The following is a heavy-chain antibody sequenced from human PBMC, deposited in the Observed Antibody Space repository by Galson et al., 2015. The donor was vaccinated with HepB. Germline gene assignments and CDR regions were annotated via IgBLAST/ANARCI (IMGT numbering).Heavy chain of an antibody. Sequence: SLRLSCAASGFTFGDYAMSWFRQAPGKGLEWVGFIRSKAYGGTTEYAASVKGRFTISRDDSKSIAYLQMNSLKTEDTAVYYCTRDRDPHSTVVTVAGYWGQGTLVTVSS. J-gene: IGHJ4*02. CDR1: GFTFGDYA. V-gene: IGHV3-49*03. D-gene: IGHD4-23*01. CDR3: TRDRDPHSTVVTVAGY. CDR2: IRSKAYGGTT.